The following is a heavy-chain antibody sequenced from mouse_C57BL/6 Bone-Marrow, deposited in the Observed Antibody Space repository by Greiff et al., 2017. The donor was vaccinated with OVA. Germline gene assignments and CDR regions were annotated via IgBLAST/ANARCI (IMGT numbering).Heavy chain of an antibody. Sequence: EVQLQESGGGLVKPGGSLKLSCAASGFTFSSYAMSWVRQTPEKRLEWVATISDGGSYTYYPDNVKGRFTISRDNAKNNLYLQMSHLKSEDTAMYYCARDGGPYYFDYWGQGTTLTVSS. V-gene: IGHV5-4*01. J-gene: IGHJ2*01. CDR1: GFTFSSYA. CDR2: ISDGGSYT. CDR3: ARDGGPYYFDY.